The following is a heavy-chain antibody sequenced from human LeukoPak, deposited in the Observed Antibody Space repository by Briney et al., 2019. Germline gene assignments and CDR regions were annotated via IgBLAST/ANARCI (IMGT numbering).Heavy chain of an antibody. D-gene: IGHD5-24*01. CDR2: LSGSGANS. CDR3: ARALSQQLIRYSQD. J-gene: IGHJ1*01. Sequence: PGGSLRLSCAASGFTFSSYAMSWVRQAPGKGLEWVSGLSGSGANSYYADSVKGRFTISRDNSKNTLYLQMNSLGADDTAVYYCARALSQQLIRYSQDWGQGTLVTVSS. CDR1: GFTFSSYA. V-gene: IGHV3-23*01.